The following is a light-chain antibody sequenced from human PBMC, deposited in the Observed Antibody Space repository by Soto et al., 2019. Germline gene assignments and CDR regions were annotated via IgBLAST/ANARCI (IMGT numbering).Light chain of an antibody. CDR1: SSDVGTYKY. J-gene: IGLJ2*01. Sequence: QSALTQPPSASGSPGQSVTISCTGTSSDVGTYKYVSWYQQHPGKAPKLMIYEVSKRPSGVPDRFSGSKSGNTASLTVSGLQAEDEADYYCSSYAGGTSLVFGGDTQLTVL. CDR2: EVS. V-gene: IGLV2-8*01. CDR3: SSYAGGTSLV.